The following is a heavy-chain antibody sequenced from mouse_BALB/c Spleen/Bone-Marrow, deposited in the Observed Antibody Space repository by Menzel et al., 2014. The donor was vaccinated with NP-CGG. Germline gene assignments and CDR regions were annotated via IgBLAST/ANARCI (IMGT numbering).Heavy chain of an antibody. V-gene: IGHV4-1*02. CDR1: GFDFSRYW. J-gene: IGHJ4*01. CDR3: ARDGNYVFYAMDY. D-gene: IGHD2-1*01. CDR2: INPDSSTI. Sequence: EVQLQESGGGLVQPGGSLKLSCAASGFDFSRYWMSWVRQAPGKGLEWIGEINPDSSTINYTPSLKDKFIISRDNAKNTLYLQMSKVRSEDTALYYCARDGNYVFYAMDYWGQGTSVTVSS.